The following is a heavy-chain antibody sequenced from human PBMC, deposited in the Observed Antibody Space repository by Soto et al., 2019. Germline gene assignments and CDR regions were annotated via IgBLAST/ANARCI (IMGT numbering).Heavy chain of an antibody. CDR3: DLNCGSGSIYFAY. CDR2: IIPIFGTA. V-gene: IGHV1-69*12. J-gene: IGHJ4*01. D-gene: IGHD3-10*01. Sequence: QVQLVQSGAEVKKPGSSVKVSCKASGGTFSSYAISWVRQAPGQGLEWMGGIIPIFGTANYAQKFQGRVTITAHESMSKGYMELISLRSEDTAVYYFDLNCGSGSIYFAYWGHGTLVTVSS. CDR1: GGTFSSYA.